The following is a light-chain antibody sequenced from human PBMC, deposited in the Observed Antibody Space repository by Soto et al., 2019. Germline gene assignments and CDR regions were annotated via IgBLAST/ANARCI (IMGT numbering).Light chain of an antibody. CDR1: QGIRNG. CDR2: AAS. J-gene: IGKJ3*01. V-gene: IGKV1-17*01. CDR3: LQHNVYPRT. Sequence: DIQLTQSPSSLSASIGDRVTIPCRASQGIRNGLGWYQQTPGKAPQSLIYAASSLQPGVPSRFSGRGSGTEFTLTISSLQPADFATYDCLQHNVYPRTFGPGTKVDI.